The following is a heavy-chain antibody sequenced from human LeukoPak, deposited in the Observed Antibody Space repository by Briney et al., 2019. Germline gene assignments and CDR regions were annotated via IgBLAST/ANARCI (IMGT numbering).Heavy chain of an antibody. Sequence: GGSLRLSCAASGFTFSSYSMNWVRQAPGKGLEWVSSISSSSSYIYYADSVKGRFTISRDNAKNSLYLQMNSLRAEDTAVYYCARKGGISSGWYDDAFDIWGQGTMVTVSS. CDR2: ISSSSSYI. CDR3: ARKGGISSGWYDDAFDI. CDR1: GFTFSSYS. D-gene: IGHD6-19*01. J-gene: IGHJ3*02. V-gene: IGHV3-21*01.